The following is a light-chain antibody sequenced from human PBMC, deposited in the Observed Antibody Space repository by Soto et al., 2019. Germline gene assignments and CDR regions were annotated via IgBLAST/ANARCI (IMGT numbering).Light chain of an antibody. CDR1: QSISSW. J-gene: IGKJ1*01. V-gene: IGKV1-5*03. CDR3: QYYNDYCWT. Sequence: DIQLTQSPSTLSASVGDRVTITCRASQSISSWLAWYKKKPGKAPNLLIYKTSNLESGVPSRFSGSGSGTEFTLTISSLQPDDFATYYCQYYNDYCWTFGQGTKVEIK. CDR2: KTS.